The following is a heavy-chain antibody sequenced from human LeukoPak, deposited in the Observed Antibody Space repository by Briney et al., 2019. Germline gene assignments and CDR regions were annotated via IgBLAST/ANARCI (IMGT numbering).Heavy chain of an antibody. CDR3: ARDRAAGGY. J-gene: IGHJ4*02. Sequence: PGGSLRLSCAASGFTFSSYSMNWVRQAPGKGLEWVSSISSSSSYIYYADSVTSRFTISRDNAKNSLYLQMNSLRAEDTAVYYCARDRAAGGYWGQGTLVTVSS. CDR2: ISSSSSYI. D-gene: IGHD6-13*01. CDR1: GFTFSSYS. V-gene: IGHV3-21*01.